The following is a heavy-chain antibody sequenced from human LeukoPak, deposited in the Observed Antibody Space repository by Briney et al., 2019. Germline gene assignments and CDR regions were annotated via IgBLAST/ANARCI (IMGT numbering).Heavy chain of an antibody. CDR3: ARASRTDSPYAWLDP. CDR1: GYTFTKYW. V-gene: IGHV5-10-1*01. Sequence: GESLRISCQGSGYTFTKYWISWVRQMPGKGLEGMGNIDPSDSFANYSPSFQGHVTISVDKSIGSAFLQWSSLEASDTAMYYCARASRTDSPYAWLDPWGQGTLVTVST. J-gene: IGHJ5*02. D-gene: IGHD2-15*01. CDR2: IDPSDSFA.